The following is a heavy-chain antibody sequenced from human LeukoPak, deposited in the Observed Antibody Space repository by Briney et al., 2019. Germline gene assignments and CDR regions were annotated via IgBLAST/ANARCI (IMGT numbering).Heavy chain of an antibody. CDR2: INHSGIT. V-gene: IGHV4-34*01. J-gene: IGHJ3*02. CDR1: DGSFSSYY. D-gene: IGHD1-26*01. CDR3: ARDREFSGSYPDAFDI. Sequence: SETLSLTCAVYDGSFSSYYWTWIRQPPGKGLEWIGEINHSGITNYGPSLKSRVTISLDTSKNQFSLKLTSVTTADTAVYYCARDREFSGSYPDAFDIWGQGRMVTVSS.